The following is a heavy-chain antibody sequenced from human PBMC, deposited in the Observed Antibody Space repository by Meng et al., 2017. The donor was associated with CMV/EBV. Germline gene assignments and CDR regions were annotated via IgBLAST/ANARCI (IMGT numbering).Heavy chain of an antibody. CDR2: MNPSSGNT. Sequence: ASVKVSCKASGYTFTSYDINWVRQATGQGLEWMGWMNPSSGNTGYAQKFQGRVTMTRNTSISTAYMELSSLRSEDTAVYYCARRSSIAARLIRPNYYYGMDVWGQGTTVTVSS. CDR1: GYTFTSYD. V-gene: IGHV1-8*01. J-gene: IGHJ6*02. D-gene: IGHD6-6*01. CDR3: ARRSSIAARLIRPNYYYGMDV.